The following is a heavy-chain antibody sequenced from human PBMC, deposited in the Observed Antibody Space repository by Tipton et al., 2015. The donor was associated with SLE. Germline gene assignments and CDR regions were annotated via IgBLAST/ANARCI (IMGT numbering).Heavy chain of an antibody. CDR3: VKDEIRFVVVPAAISFDY. Sequence: SLRLSCAASGFTFSSYAMSWVRQAPGKGLEWVSAISGSGGSTYYADSVKGRFTISRDNSKNTLYLQMSSLRAEDTAVYYCVKDEIRFVVVPAAISFDYWGQGTLVTVSS. V-gene: IGHV3-23*01. CDR1: GFTFSSYA. CDR2: ISGSGGST. D-gene: IGHD2-2*01. J-gene: IGHJ4*02.